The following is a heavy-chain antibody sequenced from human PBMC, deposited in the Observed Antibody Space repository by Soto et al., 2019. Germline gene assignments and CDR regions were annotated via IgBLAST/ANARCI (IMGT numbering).Heavy chain of an antibody. CDR3: ARGYTRSLFYFDY. V-gene: IGHV2-70*01. CDR1: GFSLVTSGMC. D-gene: IGHD2-2*02. J-gene: IGHJ4*02. CDR2: VDWDDDK. Sequence: SGPALVNPTQTLTLTCTFSGFSLVTSGMCVSWIRQPPGKALEWLALVDWDDDKSYSTSLKTRLTISKDTSKNQVVLTMTNMDPMDSATYYCARGYTRSLFYFDYWGQGTLVTVSS.